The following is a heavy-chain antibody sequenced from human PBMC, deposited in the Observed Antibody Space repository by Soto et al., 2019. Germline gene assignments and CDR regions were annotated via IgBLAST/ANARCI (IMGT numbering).Heavy chain of an antibody. CDR1: GGSISSYY. V-gene: IGHV4-59*08. CDR3: ASQRAHIYDFWSGYYHSYFDC. CDR2: IYYSGST. Sequence: SETLSLTCTVSGGSISSYYWSWIRQPPGKGLEWIGYIYYSGSTNYNPSLKSRVTISVDTSKNQFSLKLSSVTAADTAVYYCASQRAHIYDFWSGYYHSYFDCWGQGTLVTVSS. J-gene: IGHJ4*02. D-gene: IGHD3-3*01.